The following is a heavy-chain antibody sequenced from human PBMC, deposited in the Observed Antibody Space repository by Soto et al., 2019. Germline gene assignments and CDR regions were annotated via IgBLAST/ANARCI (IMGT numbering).Heavy chain of an antibody. D-gene: IGHD3-22*01. CDR1: GGSISSGDYY. CDR2: IYYSGGT. Sequence: QVQLQESGPGLVKPSQTLSLPCTVSGGSISSGDYYWSWILQPPGKGLEWIGYIYYSGGTYYNPSLKSRVTISVDTSNNQFSLKLSSVTAADTAVYYCARRSYYYDSSGYYHSCGQGTLVTVSS. J-gene: IGHJ4*02. CDR3: ARRSYYYDSSGYYHS. V-gene: IGHV4-30-4*01.